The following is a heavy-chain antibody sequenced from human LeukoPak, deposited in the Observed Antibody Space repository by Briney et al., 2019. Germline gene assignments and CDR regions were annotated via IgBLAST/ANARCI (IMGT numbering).Heavy chain of an antibody. J-gene: IGHJ6*03. D-gene: IGHD6-13*01. CDR2: IKQDGSEK. Sequence: PGGSLRLSCAASGFTFSSYGMHWVRQAPGKGLEWVANIKQDGSEKYYVDSVKGRFTISRDNAKNSLYLQMNSLRAEDTAVYYCARDSSSWYYYYYYMDVWGKGTTVTVSS. V-gene: IGHV3-7*01. CDR3: ARDSSSWYYYYYYMDV. CDR1: GFTFSSYG.